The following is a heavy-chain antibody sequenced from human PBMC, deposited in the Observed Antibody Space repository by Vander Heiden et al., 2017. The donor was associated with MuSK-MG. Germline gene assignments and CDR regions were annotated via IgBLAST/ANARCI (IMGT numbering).Heavy chain of an antibody. V-gene: IGHV1-18*01. J-gene: IGHJ1*01. CDR3: ARDLHIGVAGPEYFRH. CDR2: ISTFNGQT. Sequence: QVQLVQSGAEVKKPGASVRVSCKASGYTFTSYGISWVRQAPGQGLEWMGWISTFNGQTTLAQKFQGRVTMTTDTSTSTAYMELRSLRSDDTADYYCARDLHIGVAGPEYFRHWGQGTLVTVSS. CDR1: GYTFTSYG. D-gene: IGHD6-19*01.